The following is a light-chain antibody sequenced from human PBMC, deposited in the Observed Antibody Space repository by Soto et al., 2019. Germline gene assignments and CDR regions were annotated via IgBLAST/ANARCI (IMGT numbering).Light chain of an antibody. J-gene: IGLJ3*02. Sequence: QSVLTQPASVSGSPGQSITISCTGTSSDVGSYNLVSWYQQHPGKAPKLMIYEVSKRPSGVSNRYSGSKSGNTASLTISGHQAEDEADYYCCSYAGSSWVFGGGTKLTV. CDR1: SSDVGSYNL. CDR3: CSYAGSSWV. CDR2: EVS. V-gene: IGLV2-23*02.